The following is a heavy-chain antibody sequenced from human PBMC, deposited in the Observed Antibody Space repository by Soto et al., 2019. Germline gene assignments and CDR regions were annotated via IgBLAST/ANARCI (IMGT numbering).Heavy chain of an antibody. CDR3: ASGRYDSSTYFES. CDR2: ITPFNGVT. Sequence: SVKVSCKASGYTLTYRYLHWVRQAPGQALEWMGWITPFNGVTKYAQKFQDRVAISTDRSMSTVYMELNNLRSEDTAMFYCASGRYDSSTYFESWGQGTRVTVSS. V-gene: IGHV1-45*02. J-gene: IGHJ4*02. CDR1: GYTLTYRY. D-gene: IGHD3-22*01.